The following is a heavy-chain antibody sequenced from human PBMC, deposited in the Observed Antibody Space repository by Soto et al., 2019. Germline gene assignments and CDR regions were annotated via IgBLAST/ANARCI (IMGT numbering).Heavy chain of an antibody. J-gene: IGHJ4*02. Sequence: SETLSLTCTVSGGSISSSSYYWGWIRQPPGKGLEWIGSIYYSGSTYYNPSLKSRVTISVDTSKNQFSLKLSSVTAADTAVYYCARGAGSMITFGGVIVDYWGQGTLVTVSS. CDR2: IYYSGST. CDR3: ARGAGSMITFGGVIVDY. CDR1: GGSISSSSYY. D-gene: IGHD3-16*02. V-gene: IGHV4-39*01.